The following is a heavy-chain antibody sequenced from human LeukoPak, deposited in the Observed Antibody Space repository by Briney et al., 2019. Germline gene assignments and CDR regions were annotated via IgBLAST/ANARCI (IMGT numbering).Heavy chain of an antibody. D-gene: IGHD1-26*01. CDR1: GFTFSSYG. Sequence: GGSLRLSCAASGFTFSSYGMHWVRQAPGKGLEWVAFIRYDGSNKYYADSVKGRFTISRDNSKNTLYLQMNSLGAEDTAVYYCAKDSDSGSYYFFDYWGQGTLVTVSS. CDR3: AKDSDSGSYYFFDY. J-gene: IGHJ4*02. V-gene: IGHV3-30*02. CDR2: IRYDGSNK.